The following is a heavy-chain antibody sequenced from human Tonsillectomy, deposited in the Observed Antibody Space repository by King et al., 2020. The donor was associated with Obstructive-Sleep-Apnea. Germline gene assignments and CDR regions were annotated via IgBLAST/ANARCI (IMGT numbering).Heavy chain of an antibody. CDR3: ARGNGYNPYYFDY. D-gene: IGHD5-24*01. CDR1: GFTFSSYS. V-gene: IGHV3-48*01. CDR2: ISSSSSTI. J-gene: IGHJ4*02. Sequence: VQLVESGGGLVQPGGSLRLSCAASGFTFSSYSMNWVRQAPGKGLEWVSYISSSSSTIYYADSVKGRLTISRDNAKNSLYLQMNSLRAEDTAVYYCARGNGYNPYYFDYWGQGTLVTVSS.